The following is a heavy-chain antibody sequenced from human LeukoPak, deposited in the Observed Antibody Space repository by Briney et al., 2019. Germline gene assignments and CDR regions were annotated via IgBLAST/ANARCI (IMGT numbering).Heavy chain of an antibody. Sequence: SGGSLRLSCADSGLTFSGYWMNWVRQAPGKGLEWVANINQNGGEKYYVDSVKDRFTISRDNGKNSLYLQMNSLRAEDTAVYYCATPPVLLIYWGQGTLVTVSS. CDR2: INQNGGEK. D-gene: IGHD3-10*01. CDR3: ATPPVLLIY. CDR1: GLTFSGYW. V-gene: IGHV3-7*01. J-gene: IGHJ4*02.